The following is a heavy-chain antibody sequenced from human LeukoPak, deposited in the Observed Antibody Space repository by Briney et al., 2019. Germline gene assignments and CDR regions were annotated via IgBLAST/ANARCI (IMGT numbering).Heavy chain of an antibody. CDR1: GGSISSSSYY. V-gene: IGHV4-39*07. D-gene: IGHD3-3*01. J-gene: IGHJ3*01. CDR3: ARVDYDFWSGYF. Sequence: SETLSLTCTVSGGSISSSSYYWGWIRQPPGKGLEWIGSIYYSGSTYYNPSLKSRVTISVDTSKNQFSLKLSSVTAADTAVYYCARVDYDFWSGYFWGQGTMVTVSS. CDR2: IYYSGST.